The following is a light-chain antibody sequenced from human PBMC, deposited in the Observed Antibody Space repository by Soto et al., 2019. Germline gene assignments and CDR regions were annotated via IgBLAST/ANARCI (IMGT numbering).Light chain of an antibody. V-gene: IGLV1-51*01. Sequence: QSVLTQPPSVSAAPGLKVTISCSGSSPNIGNNYVSWYQQFPGTAPKVIIFDNDERPSGTPDRFSGSKSGTSATLVITELQTGDEADYYCGTWDSTLSSDVFGGGTKVTVL. CDR1: SPNIGNNY. CDR2: DND. CDR3: GTWDSTLSSDV. J-gene: IGLJ3*02.